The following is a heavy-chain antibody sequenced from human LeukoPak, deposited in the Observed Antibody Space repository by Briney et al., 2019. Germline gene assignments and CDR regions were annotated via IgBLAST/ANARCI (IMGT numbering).Heavy chain of an antibody. CDR3: AKDSTGSIDY. D-gene: IGHD3-9*01. Sequence: GGSLRLSCAASGLNFSGYGMHRVRLALGKGLEWGAVISYDGSNKYYADPVKCRFTISRDNSKNPLYLQMNSLRAKDTAVYYCAKDSTGSIDYSGEGTLVTVSS. CDR2: ISYDGSNK. J-gene: IGHJ4*02. CDR1: GLNFSGYG. V-gene: IGHV3-30*18.